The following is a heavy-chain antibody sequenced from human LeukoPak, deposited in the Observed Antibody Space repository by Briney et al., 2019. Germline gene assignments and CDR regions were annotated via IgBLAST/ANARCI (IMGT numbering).Heavy chain of an antibody. V-gene: IGHV1-2*02. CDR2: INPNSGGT. CDR1: GYTFTGYY. CDR3: AREVVVAAEGFDY. Sequence: ASVKVSCKASGYTFTGYYLHWVRQAPGQGLEWMGWINPNSGGTNYAQKFQGRVTMTRDSSIRTAYMDLSRLRSDDSAVYYSAREVVVAAEGFDYWGQGTLVTVSS. J-gene: IGHJ4*02. D-gene: IGHD2-15*01.